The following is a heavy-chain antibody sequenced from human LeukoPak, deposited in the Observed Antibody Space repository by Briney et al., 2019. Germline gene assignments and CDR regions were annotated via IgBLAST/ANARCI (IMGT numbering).Heavy chain of an antibody. Sequence: PSETLSLTCAISGHSTTRGYYWAWFRQSPGKGLEWIATFFQSHRSFYNASLESRVTVSLDTSKSQFSLKLTSVTAADTAVYYCARVYQSAEYYFDYWGQGNLVSVSS. J-gene: IGHJ4*02. V-gene: IGHV4-38-2*01. CDR3: ARVYQSAEYYFDY. D-gene: IGHD2-2*01. CDR2: FFQSHRS. CDR1: GHSTTRGYY.